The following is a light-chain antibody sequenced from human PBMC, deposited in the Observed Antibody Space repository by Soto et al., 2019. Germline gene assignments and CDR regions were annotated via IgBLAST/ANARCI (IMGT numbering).Light chain of an antibody. V-gene: IGKV1-5*03. CDR2: KAS. CDR1: QSISSW. Sequence: DIQMTQSHSTLSASVGDRVTITGRASQSISSWLAWYQQKPGKAPKLLIYKASSLESGVPSRFSGSGSGTEFTLTISSLQPDDFATYYCQQYNNYWTFGQGTKVEIK. J-gene: IGKJ1*01. CDR3: QQYNNYWT.